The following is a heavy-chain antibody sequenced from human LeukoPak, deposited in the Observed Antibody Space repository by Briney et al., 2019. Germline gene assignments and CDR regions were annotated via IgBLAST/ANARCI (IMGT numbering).Heavy chain of an antibody. D-gene: IGHD3-10*01. CDR1: GFTFKNFA. J-gene: IGHJ4*02. V-gene: IGHV3-23*01. Sequence: GGSLRLSCAASGFTFKNFAMSWVRQAPGRGLEWVSSSDGSGRLTYYDDSVKGRFTISRDNSKDTLYLEMDSLRAEDSAVYYCARAISQFVIGGAAYWGQGPQVTVSS. CDR2: SDGSGRLT. CDR3: ARAISQFVIGGAAY.